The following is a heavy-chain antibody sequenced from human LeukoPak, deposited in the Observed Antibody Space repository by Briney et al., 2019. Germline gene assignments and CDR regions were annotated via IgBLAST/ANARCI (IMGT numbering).Heavy chain of an antibody. CDR1: AVIFPSYW. J-gene: IGHJ4*02. CDR3: ARRHHFGFLDS. CDR2: IKQDGSEK. Sequence: GGSLRLYSAASAVIFPSYWMTWVRHAPGKWLEWVANIKQDGSEKYYVDSVMGLFTISRDNAKNSVYMKMNSLRAEDTAVYYCARRHHFGFLDSWGQGTLVTVSS. D-gene: IGHD3-10*01. V-gene: IGHV3-7*04.